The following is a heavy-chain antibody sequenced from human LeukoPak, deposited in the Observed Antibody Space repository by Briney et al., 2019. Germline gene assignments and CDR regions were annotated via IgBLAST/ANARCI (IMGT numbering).Heavy chain of an antibody. CDR2: ISGDNRYT. CDR3: ARGSSYTSSWHEDY. CDR1: GYTFNKYG. J-gene: IGHJ4*02. D-gene: IGHD6-13*01. Sequence: ASVKVSCKTSGYTFNKYGVTWVRQVPGQGLEWVGWISGDNRYTNYAQKVQGRVTLTRDTSTATAYMELRGLKSDDTAIYYCARGSSYTSSWHEDYWGQGTLVTVSS. V-gene: IGHV1-18*01.